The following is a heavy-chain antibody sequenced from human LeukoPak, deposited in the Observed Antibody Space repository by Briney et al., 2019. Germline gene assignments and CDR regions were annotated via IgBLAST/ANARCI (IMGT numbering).Heavy chain of an antibody. D-gene: IGHD1-14*01. CDR3: AKDLVWFDY. CDR2: ISGSGGST. J-gene: IGHJ4*02. V-gene: IGHV3-23*01. Sequence: GGSLRLSCAASGLTFRNYAMSWVRQAPGKGLEWVSAISGSGGSTYYADSVKGRFTISRDNSKNTLYLQMNSLRAEDTAVYYCAKDLVWFDYWGQGTLVTVSS. CDR1: GLTFRNYA.